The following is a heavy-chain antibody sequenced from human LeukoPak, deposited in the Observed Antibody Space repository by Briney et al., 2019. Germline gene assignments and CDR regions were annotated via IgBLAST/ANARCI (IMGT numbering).Heavy chain of an antibody. J-gene: IGHJ3*02. V-gene: IGHV1-8*01. CDR3: ARVRYSSSWYILRDAFDI. D-gene: IGHD6-13*01. CDR1: GYTFTSYD. CDR2: MNPNSGNT. Sequence: ASVKVSCKASGYTFTSYDINWVRQATGQGLEWMGWMNPNSGNTGYAQKFQGRVTMTRNTSISTAYMELSSLRSEDTAVYYCARVRYSSSWYILRDAFDIWGRGTMVTVSS.